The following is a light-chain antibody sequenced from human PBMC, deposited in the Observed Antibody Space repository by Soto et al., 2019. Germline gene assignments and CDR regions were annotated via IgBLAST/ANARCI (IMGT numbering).Light chain of an antibody. Sequence: DVLMITPPASPALSLGEGATINCTPSQRVLHSSNNKNYLAWYQQRPGQPPKVLIYWASTRESGVPDRFSGSGSGTDFTLAISSLQAEDVAVYYCQHYFTMPYTLGQGTKVDIK. CDR3: QHYFTMPYT. CDR1: QRVLHSSNNKNY. CDR2: WAS. J-gene: IGKJ2*01. V-gene: IGKV4-1*01.